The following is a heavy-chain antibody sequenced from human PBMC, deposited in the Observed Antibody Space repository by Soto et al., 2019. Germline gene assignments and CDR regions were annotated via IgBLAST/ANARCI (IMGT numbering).Heavy chain of an antibody. CDR1: GFTFSSYS. V-gene: IGHV3-48*02. D-gene: IGHD6-13*01. J-gene: IGHJ6*02. CDR3: ARTTTRIAAAGLYYYYYGMDV. CDR2: ISSSSSTI. Sequence: PGGSLRLSCAASGFTFSSYSMNWVRQAPGKGLEWVSYISSSSSTIYYADSVKGRFTISRDNAKNSLYLQMNSLRDEDTAVHYCARTTTRIAAAGLYYYYYGMDVWGQGTTVTVSS.